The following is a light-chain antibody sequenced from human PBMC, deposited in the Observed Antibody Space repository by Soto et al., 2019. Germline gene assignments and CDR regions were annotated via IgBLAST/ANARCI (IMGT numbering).Light chain of an antibody. CDR3: QQTDSFPFT. CDR1: QGIGTW. Sequence: DIQMTQSPSTLSASVGDRVTITCRASQGIGTWLAWYQQKPGKAPNLLISVASILQSGVPSRFSGSGSGTDFTLTISSLQPEDFASYYCQQTDSFPFTFGGGTKVDIK. V-gene: IGKV1-12*02. J-gene: IGKJ4*01. CDR2: VAS.